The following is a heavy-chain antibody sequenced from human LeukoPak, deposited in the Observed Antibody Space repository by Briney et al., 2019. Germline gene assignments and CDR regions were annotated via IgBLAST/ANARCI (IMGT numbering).Heavy chain of an antibody. D-gene: IGHD3-10*01. CDR3: ARERVYHGSGGGLTEALLYYYYGMDV. Sequence: PGGSLRLSCAASGFTFNIYPMNWLRQAPGKGLEWVSYISNSATTIYYADSVEGRFTISRDNSKNTLYLQMNSLRAEDTAVYYCARERVYHGSGGGLTEALLYYYYGMDVWGQGTTVTVSS. V-gene: IGHV3-48*01. J-gene: IGHJ6*02. CDR1: GFTFNIYP. CDR2: ISNSATTI.